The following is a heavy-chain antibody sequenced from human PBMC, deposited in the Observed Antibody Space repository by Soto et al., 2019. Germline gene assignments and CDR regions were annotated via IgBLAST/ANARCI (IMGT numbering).Heavy chain of an antibody. Sequence: GGSLRLSCAASVFTFSSYGMHWVRQAPGKGLEWVAVISYDGSNKYYADSVKGRFTISRDNSKNTLYLQMNSLRAEDTAVYYCAKDRSVVVVAAALGYWGQGTLVTVSS. CDR2: ISYDGSNK. D-gene: IGHD2-15*01. V-gene: IGHV3-30*18. CDR3: AKDRSVVVVAAALGY. J-gene: IGHJ4*02. CDR1: VFTFSSYG.